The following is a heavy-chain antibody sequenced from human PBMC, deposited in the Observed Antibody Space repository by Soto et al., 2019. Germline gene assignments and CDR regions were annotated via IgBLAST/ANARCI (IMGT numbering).Heavy chain of an antibody. D-gene: IGHD3-10*01. CDR2: IDTSGTT. J-gene: IGHJ6*02. CDR1: GGSISSYY. V-gene: IGHV4-4*07. CDR3: ARGPRGYVYYHGMDV. Sequence: QVQVQESGPGLVKPSETLSLTCTVSGGSISSYYVSWIRQSAGKGLEWIGRIDTSGTTNYNPSLKSRVTMLVDASKNHFSLNLSSVTAADTAVYYCARGPRGYVYYHGMDVWGQGTTVTVSS.